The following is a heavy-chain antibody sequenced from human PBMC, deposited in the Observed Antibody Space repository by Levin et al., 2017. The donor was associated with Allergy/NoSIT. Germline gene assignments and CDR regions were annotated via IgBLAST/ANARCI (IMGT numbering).Heavy chain of an antibody. CDR2: IRPIFGTA. V-gene: IGHV1-69*13. D-gene: IGHD2-2*01. J-gene: IGHJ3*02. CDR1: GGTFSSHA. CDR3: SMEANIVVVPAAGDASDI. Sequence: SVKVSCKASGGTFSSHAIIWVRQAPGQGLEWMGGIRPIFGTANYAQKFQGRVTITADESTSTAYMELSSLRSEDTAVYYCSMEANIVVVPAAGDASDIWGQGTMVTVSS.